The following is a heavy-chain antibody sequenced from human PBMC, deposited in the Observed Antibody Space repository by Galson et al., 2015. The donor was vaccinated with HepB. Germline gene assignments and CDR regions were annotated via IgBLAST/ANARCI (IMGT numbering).Heavy chain of an antibody. CDR1: GFTFSSYG. D-gene: IGHD2-2*01. J-gene: IGHJ4*02. Sequence: SLRLSCAASGFTFSSYGMHWVRQAPGKGLEWVAVIWYDGSNKYYADSVKGRFTISRDNSKNTLYLQMNSLRAEDTAVYYCASDAPEVCSSTSCYPFDYWGQGTLVTVSS. CDR3: ASDAPEVCSSTSCYPFDY. V-gene: IGHV3-33*01. CDR2: IWYDGSNK.